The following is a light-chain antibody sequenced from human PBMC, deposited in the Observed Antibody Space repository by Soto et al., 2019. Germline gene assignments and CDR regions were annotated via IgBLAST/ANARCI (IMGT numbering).Light chain of an antibody. CDR3: MQALQTPVT. Sequence: IVLTQSSLSLPVTPGEPASISCRSSQSLLHSDGYNYLDWYLQKPGQSPQLLIYSGSHRASGVPDRFSGSGSGTDFTLKISRVEAEDFGIYYCMQALQTPVTFGGGTKVEI. V-gene: IGKV2-28*01. J-gene: IGKJ4*01. CDR1: QSLLHSDGYNY. CDR2: SGS.